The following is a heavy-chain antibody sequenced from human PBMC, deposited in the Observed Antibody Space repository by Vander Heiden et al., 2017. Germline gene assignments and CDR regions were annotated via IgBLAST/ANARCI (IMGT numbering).Heavy chain of an antibody. D-gene: IGHD5-12*01. J-gene: IGHJ4*01. CDR1: GFTFSSYW. CDR3: ARARCGHDSYYDY. Sequence: VQLVASGGGLVQPVVSLRPTSAASGFTFSSYWMHWVRQAAGKGLVWVSRINSEGRSTSYADAVKGRLTISRYNAKNTLYLQMKRVRGEHTAVYYCARARCGHDSYYDYW. CDR2: INSEGRST. V-gene: IGHV3-74*01.